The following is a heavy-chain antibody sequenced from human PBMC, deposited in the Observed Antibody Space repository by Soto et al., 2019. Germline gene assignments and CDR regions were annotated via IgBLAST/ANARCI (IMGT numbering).Heavy chain of an antibody. D-gene: IGHD3-22*01. CDR2: ISGSGDSI. CDR1: GFTFSDHY. CDR3: ARVSASWTYYYDSSGYPYGMDV. J-gene: IGHJ6*02. Sequence: PGGSLRLSCAASGFTFSDHYMSWIRQAPRGELEWISYISGSGDSIYYADSVKGRFSISRDNAKNSLYLQMNSLRAEDTAVYYCARVSASWTYYYDSSGYPYGMDVWGQGTTVTVSS. V-gene: IGHV3-11*01.